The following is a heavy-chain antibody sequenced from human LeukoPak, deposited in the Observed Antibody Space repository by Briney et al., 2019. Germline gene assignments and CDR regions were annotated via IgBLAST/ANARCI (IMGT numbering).Heavy chain of an antibody. J-gene: IGHJ4*02. CDR1: GFTFGDYP. Sequence: GGSLRLSCTCSGFTFGDYPMTWVRQAPGKGLEWVGFMRSKTYGRTTEYAASVKGRFTISRDDSKSIAYLQMNSLETDDTAVYYCASRSGLQWLPYFDYWGPGTLVTVSS. V-gene: IGHV3-49*02. D-gene: IGHD6-19*01. CDR3: ASRSGLQWLPYFDY. CDR2: MRSKTYGRTT.